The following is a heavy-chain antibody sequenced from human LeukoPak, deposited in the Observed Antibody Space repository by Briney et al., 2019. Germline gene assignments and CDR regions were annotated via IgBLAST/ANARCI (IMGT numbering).Heavy chain of an antibody. V-gene: IGHV1-2*02. CDR1: GYTFTGYY. CDR2: VNPNSGGT. D-gene: IGHD1-26*01. J-gene: IGHJ6*02. CDR3: ARAVSVEATRGMDV. Sequence: ASVKLTFKASGYTFTGYYMHWVRQAPGQGNEWMGWVNPNSGGTKYAQKFQGRITMTRDTSISTVYMGQSSLRSDDTAVYHCARAVSVEATRGMDVWGQGTTVTVSS.